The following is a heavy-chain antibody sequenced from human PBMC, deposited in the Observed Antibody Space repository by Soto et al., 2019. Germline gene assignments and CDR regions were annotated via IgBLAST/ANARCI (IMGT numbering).Heavy chain of an antibody. Sequence: SETLSLTCTVSGGSIGSSYWSWIRQSPGKGLEWIAYIYYSGSTKYNPSLKSRVTISLDTSKNQFSLKLNSVTAADTAVYYCAREGSTGGFDYWGQGNMVTVSS. V-gene: IGHV4-59*01. CDR1: GGSIGSSY. D-gene: IGHD2-8*02. J-gene: IGHJ4*02. CDR3: AREGSTGGFDY. CDR2: IYYSGST.